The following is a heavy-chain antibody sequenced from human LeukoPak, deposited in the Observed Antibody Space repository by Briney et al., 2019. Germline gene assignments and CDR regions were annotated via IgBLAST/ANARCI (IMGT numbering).Heavy chain of an antibody. J-gene: IGHJ6*03. D-gene: IGHD2-2*01. Sequence: SQTLSLTCTVSGGSISSGSYYWSWIRQPAGKGLEWIGRVYTSGSTNYNPSLKSRVTISVDPYKNQFSLKLSSVTAADTAVYYCARFRRYCSRTSCYDLGYYYYYMDVWGKGTTVTVSS. CDR3: ARFRRYCSRTSCYDLGYYYYYMDV. V-gene: IGHV4-61*02. CDR1: GGSISSGSYY. CDR2: VYTSGST.